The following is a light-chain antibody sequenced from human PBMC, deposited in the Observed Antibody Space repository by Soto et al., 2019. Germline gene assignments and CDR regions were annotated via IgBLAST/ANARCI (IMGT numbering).Light chain of an antibody. CDR3: QTWGTGTWV. V-gene: IGLV4-69*01. CDR1: SGHSSYA. J-gene: IGLJ3*02. CDR2: LNSDGSH. Sequence: QLVLTQSPSASASLGASVKLTCTLSSGHSSYAIAWHQQQPEKGPRYLMKLNSDGSHSKGDAIPDRFSGSSSGAKRYLTISSLQSEDEADYYCQTWGTGTWVFGGGTKLTVL.